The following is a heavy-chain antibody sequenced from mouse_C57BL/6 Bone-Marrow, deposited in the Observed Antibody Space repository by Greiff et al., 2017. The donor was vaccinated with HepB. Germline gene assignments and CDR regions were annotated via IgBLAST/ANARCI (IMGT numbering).Heavy chain of an antibody. J-gene: IGHJ4*01. CDR1: GYTFTSYW. V-gene: IGHV1-64*01. CDR2: IHPNSGST. D-gene: IGHD1-1*01. CDR3: ALITTVGYYAMDY. Sequence: QVQLQQPGAELVKPGASVKLSCKASGYTFTSYWMHWVKQRPGQGLEWIGMIHPNSGSTNYNEKFKSKATLTVDKSSSTAYMQLSSLTSEDSAVYYCALITTVGYYAMDYWGQGTSVTVSS.